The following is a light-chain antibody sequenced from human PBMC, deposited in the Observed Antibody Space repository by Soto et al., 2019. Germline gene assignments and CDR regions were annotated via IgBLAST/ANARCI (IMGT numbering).Light chain of an antibody. CDR1: PGISSY. CDR2: AAS. V-gene: IGKV1-9*01. J-gene: IGKJ4*01. CDR3: QQLDSYPVT. Sequence: IELTHCPSWVSASVADRVTITCGASPGISSYLAWYRQEPGKAPKLLISAASTLQSGVPSRFSGSGYGTDFTLTISSLQPEDFATYYCQQLDSYPVTFGGGTKVDIK.